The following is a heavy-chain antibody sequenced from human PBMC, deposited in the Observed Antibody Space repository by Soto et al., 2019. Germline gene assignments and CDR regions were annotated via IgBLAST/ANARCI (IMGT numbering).Heavy chain of an antibody. CDR1: GYTFTSYG. J-gene: IGHJ4*02. Sequence: ASVKVSCKASGYTFTSYGISWVRQAPGQGLEWMGWISAYNGNTNYAQKLQGRVTMTTDTSTSTAYMELRSLRSDDTAVYYCATDRGWYYYDSSGYYRDYWGQGTLVTVSS. CDR3: ATDRGWYYYDSSGYYRDY. CDR2: ISAYNGNT. V-gene: IGHV1-18*04. D-gene: IGHD3-22*01.